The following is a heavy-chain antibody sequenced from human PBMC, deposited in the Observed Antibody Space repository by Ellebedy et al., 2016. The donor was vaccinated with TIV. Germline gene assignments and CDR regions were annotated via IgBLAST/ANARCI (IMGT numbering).Heavy chain of an antibody. D-gene: IGHD3-10*01. V-gene: IGHV3-64*04. J-gene: IGHJ6*02. Sequence: GESLKISCSASGFTFSSYAMHWVRQAPGKGLEFVSAISSNGGSTYYADSLKGRFTISRDNSKNTLYLQMNSLRAEDTAVYYCASSHLGELVNSPKPMDVWGQGTTVTVSS. CDR2: ISSNGGST. CDR3: ASSHLGELVNSPKPMDV. CDR1: GFTFSSYA.